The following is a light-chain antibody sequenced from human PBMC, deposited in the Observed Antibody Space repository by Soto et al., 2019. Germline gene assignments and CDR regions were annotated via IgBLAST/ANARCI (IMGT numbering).Light chain of an antibody. CDR3: MQGRYGPS. CDR1: LSLVNSDGNSY. Sequence: DVAMTQSPLSLSVTLGQPASISCTSSLSLVNSDGNSYLNWFHQRPGQSPRRLLYKASNRDSGGPDRFSGSGSGTDFALKISRVEGEDVGIYYCMQGRYGPSFGQGTRLEI. CDR2: KAS. J-gene: IGKJ2*03. V-gene: IGKV2-30*01.